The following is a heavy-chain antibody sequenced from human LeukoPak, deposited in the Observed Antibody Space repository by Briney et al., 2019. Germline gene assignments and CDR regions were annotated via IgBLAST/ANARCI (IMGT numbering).Heavy chain of an antibody. CDR1: GGSFSGYD. V-gene: IGHV4-34*01. D-gene: IGHD2-2*01. J-gene: IGHJ4*02. CDR3: ARGLSDQLGPDY. CDR2: INHSGST. Sequence: PSETLSLTCAVYGGSFSGYDWSWIRQPPGKGLEWIGEINHSGSTNYNPSLKSRVTISVDTSKNQFSLKLSSVTAADTAVYYCARGLSDQLGPDYWGQGTLITVSS.